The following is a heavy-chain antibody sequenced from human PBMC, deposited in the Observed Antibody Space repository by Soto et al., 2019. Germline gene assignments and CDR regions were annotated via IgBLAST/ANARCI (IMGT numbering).Heavy chain of an antibody. CDR3: AKDIRSSAVAGKDYYYYGMDV. D-gene: IGHD6-19*01. CDR2: ISWNSGSV. J-gene: IGHJ6*02. CDR1: GFTFDDYA. V-gene: IGHV3-9*01. Sequence: GGSLRLSCAASGFTFDDYAMHWVRQAPGKGLEWVSGISWNSGSVGYADSVKGRFTISRDNAKNSLYLQMNSLRAEDTALYYCAKDIRSSAVAGKDYYYYGMDVWGQGTTVTVS.